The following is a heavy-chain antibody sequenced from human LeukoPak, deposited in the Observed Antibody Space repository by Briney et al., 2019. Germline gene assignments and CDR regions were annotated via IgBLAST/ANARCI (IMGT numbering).Heavy chain of an antibody. D-gene: IGHD3-16*02. CDR1: GGSVSSGSYY. V-gene: IGHV4-61*01. CDR3: ARLAPCNYDYVWGSYRYRGCYFGY. CDR2: IYYSGST. Sequence: SETLSLTCTVSGGSVSSGSYYWSWIRQPPGKGLEWIGYIYYSGSTNYNPSLKSRVTISVDTSKNQFSLKLSSVTAADTAVYYCARLAPCNYDYVWGSYRYRGCYFGYWGQGTLVTVSS. J-gene: IGHJ4*02.